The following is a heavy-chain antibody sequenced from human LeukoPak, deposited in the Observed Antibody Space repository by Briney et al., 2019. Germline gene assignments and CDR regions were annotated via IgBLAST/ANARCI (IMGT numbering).Heavy chain of an antibody. CDR2: IRYDGSNK. J-gene: IGHJ3*02. V-gene: IGHV3-30*02. CDR3: AKSWNYYDSSGDDALDI. Sequence: TGGSLRLSCTASGFTFSSYGMHWVRQAPGKGLEWVAFIRYDGSNKHYADSVKGRFTISRDNSKNTLYLQMNSLRVEDTAVYYCAKSWNYYDSSGDDALDIWGQGTMVTVSS. CDR1: GFTFSSYG. D-gene: IGHD3-22*01.